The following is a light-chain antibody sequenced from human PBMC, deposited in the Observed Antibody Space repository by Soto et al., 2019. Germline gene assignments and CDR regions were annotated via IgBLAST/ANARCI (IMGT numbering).Light chain of an antibody. CDR1: ALPKQY. CDR2: KDS. J-gene: IGLJ1*01. Sequence: SYELTQPPSVSVSPGQTARITCSGDALPKQYAYWYQQKPGQAPVLVIYKDSGRPSGIPERFSGSSSGTTVTLTISGVQAEDEADYDCQSADSSGGFRGVFGAGTKVTVL. CDR3: QSADSSGGFRGV. V-gene: IGLV3-25*02.